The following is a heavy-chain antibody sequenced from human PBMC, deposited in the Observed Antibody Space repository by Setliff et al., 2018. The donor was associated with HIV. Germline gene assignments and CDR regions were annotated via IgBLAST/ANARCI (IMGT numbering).Heavy chain of an antibody. J-gene: IGHJ4*02. CDR2: IYYSGST. CDR1: GDSISDYY. Sequence: PSETLSLTCTVSGDSISDYYWAWIRQPPGKRLEWIGYIYYSGSTNYNPSLKSRVTISVDTSKNHFSLKLSSVTAADTAVYYCANFLPDTAAAGPRFDYWGQGTLVTVSS. V-gene: IGHV4-59*12. D-gene: IGHD6-13*01. CDR3: ANFLPDTAAAGPRFDY.